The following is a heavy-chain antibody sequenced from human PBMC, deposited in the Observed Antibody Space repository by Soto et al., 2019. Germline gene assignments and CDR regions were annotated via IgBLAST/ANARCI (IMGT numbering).Heavy chain of an antibody. CDR3: ARALAPRDGHDY. CDR2: IIPIFGTA. V-gene: IGHV1-69*06. Sequence: SVKVSCKASGGTFSSYAISWVRQAPGQGLEWMGGIIPIFGTANYAQKFQGRVTITADKSTSTAYMELSSLRSEDTAVYYCARALAPRDGHDYWGQGTLVTVSS. CDR1: GGTFSSYA. J-gene: IGHJ4*02.